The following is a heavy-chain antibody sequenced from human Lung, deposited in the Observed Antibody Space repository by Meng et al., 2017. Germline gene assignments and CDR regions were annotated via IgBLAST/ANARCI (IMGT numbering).Heavy chain of an antibody. V-gene: IGHV4-34*01. CDR1: GGSFSDYY. D-gene: IGHD4-11*01. CDR3: ARGPTTMAHDFDY. CDR2: INHSGST. Sequence: QVPLQQWGAGLLKPSETLSPTGVVSGGSFSDYYWSWIRQPPGKGLEWIGEINHSGSTNYNPSLESRATISVDTSQNNLSLKLSSVTAADSAVYYCARGPTTMAHDFDYWGQGTLVTVSS. J-gene: IGHJ4*02.